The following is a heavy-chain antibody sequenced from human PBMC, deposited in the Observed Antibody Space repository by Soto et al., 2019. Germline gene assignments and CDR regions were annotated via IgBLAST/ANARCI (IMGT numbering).Heavy chain of an antibody. CDR1: GGTISSSSYY. V-gene: IGHV4-39*01. Sequence: SGTMDLTCTVCGGTISSSSYYWGWIRQPPGKGLEWIGSIYYSGSTYYNPSLKSRVTISVDTSKNQFSLKLSSVTAADTAVYYCACIFSGGYGYGFYYYGMDVWGQGTTV. J-gene: IGHJ6*02. CDR3: ACIFSGGYGYGFYYYGMDV. D-gene: IGHD5-18*01. CDR2: IYYSGST.